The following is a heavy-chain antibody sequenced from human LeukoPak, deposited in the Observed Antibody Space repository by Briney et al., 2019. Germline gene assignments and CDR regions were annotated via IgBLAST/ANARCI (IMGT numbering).Heavy chain of an antibody. V-gene: IGHV1-69*13. CDR3: ARRAVPYYYDSSGYKSPYYYYMDV. D-gene: IGHD3-22*01. J-gene: IGHJ6*03. CDR2: IIPIFGTA. CDR1: GGTFSSYA. Sequence: ASVKVSCKASGGTFSSYAISWVRQAPGQGLEWMGGIIPIFGTANYAQKFQGRVTITADESTSTAYMELSSLRSEDTAVYYCARRAVPYYYDSSGYKSPYYYYMDVWGKGTTVTISS.